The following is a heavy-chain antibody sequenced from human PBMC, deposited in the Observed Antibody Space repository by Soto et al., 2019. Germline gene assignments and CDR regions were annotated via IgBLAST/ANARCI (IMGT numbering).Heavy chain of an antibody. V-gene: IGHV1-18*04. CDR3: ARDGATMVRGRDYYYYYGMDV. D-gene: IGHD3-10*01. CDR1: GYTFTGYY. J-gene: IGHJ6*02. CDR2: ISAYNGNT. Sequence: ASVKVSCKASGYTFTGYYMHWVRQAPGQGLEWMGWISAYNGNTNYAQKLQGRVTMTTDTSTSTAYMELRSLRSDDTAVYYCARDGATMVRGRDYYYYYGMDVWGQGTTVTVSS.